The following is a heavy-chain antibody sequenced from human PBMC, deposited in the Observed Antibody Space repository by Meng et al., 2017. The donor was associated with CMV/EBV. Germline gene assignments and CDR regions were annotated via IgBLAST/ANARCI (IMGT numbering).Heavy chain of an antibody. CDR1: GFTFSSYA. CDR2: ISYDGSNK. D-gene: IGHD3-22*01. CDR3: ARPQPTGYYDSSGYYDY. Sequence: QVQLVESGXGVVQPGRXLRLSCAASGFTFSSYAMHWVRQAPGKGLEWVAVISYDGSNKYYADSVKGRFTISRDNSKNTLYLQMNSLRAEDTAVYYCARPQPTGYYDSSGYYDYWGQGTLVTVSS. J-gene: IGHJ4*02. V-gene: IGHV3-30-3*01.